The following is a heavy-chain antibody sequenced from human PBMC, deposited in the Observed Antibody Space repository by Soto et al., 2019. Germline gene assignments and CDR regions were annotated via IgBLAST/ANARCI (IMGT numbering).Heavy chain of an antibody. J-gene: IGHJ4*02. CDR3: AKDRPRRTSGYFFDY. CDR2: IYSGGST. CDR1: GFTVSSNY. D-gene: IGHD1-1*01. V-gene: IGHV3-53*04. Sequence: VGSLRLSCAASGFTVSSNYMSWVRQAPGKGLEWVSVIYSGGSTYYADSVKGRFTISRHNSKNTLYLQMNSLRAEDTAVYYCAKDRPRRTSGYFFDYWGQRTPVTVSS.